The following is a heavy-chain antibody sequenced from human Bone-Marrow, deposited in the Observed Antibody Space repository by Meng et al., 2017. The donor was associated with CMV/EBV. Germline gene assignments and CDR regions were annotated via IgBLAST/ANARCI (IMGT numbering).Heavy chain of an antibody. J-gene: IGHJ4*02. CDR3: ARYCGGDCYPMGGFDY. V-gene: IGHV1-69*05. CDR1: GGTFSSYA. D-gene: IGHD2-21*01. CDR2: IIPIFGTA. Sequence: SVKVSCKASGGTFSSYAISWVRQAPGQGLEWMGGIIPIFGTANYAQKFQGRVTITTDESTSTAYMELSRLRSDDTAVYYCARYCGGDCYPMGGFDYWGQGTLVTVSS.